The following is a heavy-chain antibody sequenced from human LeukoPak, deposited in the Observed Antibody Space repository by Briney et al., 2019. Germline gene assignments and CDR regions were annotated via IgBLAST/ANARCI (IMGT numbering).Heavy chain of an antibody. CDR1: GGSISSSSYY. CDR2: IYYSGST. D-gene: IGHD3-22*01. J-gene: IGHJ4*02. Sequence: SETLSLTCTVSGGSISSSSYYWGWIRQPPGKGLEWIGSIYYSGSTYYNPSLKSRVTISVDTSKNQFSLKLSSVTAADTAVYYCARAIARTYYDSSGYWDYWGQGTLVTVSS. V-gene: IGHV4-39*07. CDR3: ARAIARTYYDSSGYWDY.